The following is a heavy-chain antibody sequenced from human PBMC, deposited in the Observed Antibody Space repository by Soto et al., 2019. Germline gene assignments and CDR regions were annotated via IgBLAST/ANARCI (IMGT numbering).Heavy chain of an antibody. J-gene: IGHJ4*02. D-gene: IGHD3-22*01. CDR2: ISSSSSYT. V-gene: IGHV3-11*05. CDR1: GFTFSDYY. Sequence: QVQLVESGGGLVKPGGSLRLSCAASGFTFSDYYMSWIRQAAGKGLEWVSYISSSSSYTNYADSVKGRFTISRDNAKNSLYLQMNSLRAEDTAVYYCARGGYYYDSSGYHSSKFYYSGQGTLVTVSS. CDR3: ARGGYYYDSSGYHSSKFYY.